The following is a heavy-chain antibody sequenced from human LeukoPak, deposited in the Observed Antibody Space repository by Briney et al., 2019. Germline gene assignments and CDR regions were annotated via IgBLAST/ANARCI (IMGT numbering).Heavy chain of an antibody. CDR1: GGSISNFH. V-gene: IGHV4-59*01. CDR3: APNDFWSGYSAR. Sequence: SETLSLTCTVSGGSISNFHWSWIRQPPGKGLEGIGYIYYSGSTNYNPSLKSRVTISVDTSKNQFSLKLSSVTAADTAVYYCAPNDFWSGYSARWGPGTLVTVSS. J-gene: IGHJ4*02. CDR2: IYYSGST. D-gene: IGHD3-3*01.